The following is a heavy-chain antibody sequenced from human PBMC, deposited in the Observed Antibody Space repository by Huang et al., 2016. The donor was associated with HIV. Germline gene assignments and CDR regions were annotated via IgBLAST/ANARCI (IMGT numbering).Heavy chain of an antibody. CDR1: GFDFSSYA. D-gene: IGHD6-13*01. Sequence: QVQLGESGGGVVQPEKSLRLSCAASGFDFSSYAMNWVRQAPGKGPQWVAVISNDGNNMYYSDSVKGRFIISRENSKNTLDLQMNSLRGEDTAIYYCARGGILGTSWYRPFDYWGQGTLVTVSS. J-gene: IGHJ4*02. CDR3: ARGGILGTSWYRPFDY. V-gene: IGHV3-30-3*01. CDR2: ISNDGNNM.